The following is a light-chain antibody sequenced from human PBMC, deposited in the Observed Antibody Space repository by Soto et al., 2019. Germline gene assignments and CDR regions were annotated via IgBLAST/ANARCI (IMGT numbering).Light chain of an antibody. CDR1: QSISSY. J-gene: IGKJ2*01. CDR3: QQLYRTTPT. Sequence: IQMTQSPSSLSASVGDRVTITCRASQSISSYLNWYQQKPGKAPNLLIYAASSLQSGVPSRFSGSGAGTYFRLTINSLQPEDFATYYCQQLYRTTPTFGQGNKLEIK. V-gene: IGKV1-39*01. CDR2: AAS.